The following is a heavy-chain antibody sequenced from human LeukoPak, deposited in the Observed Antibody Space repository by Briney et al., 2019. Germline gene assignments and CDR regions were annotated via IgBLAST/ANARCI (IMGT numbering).Heavy chain of an antibody. CDR1: GYTFTGYY. V-gene: IGHV1-2*02. D-gene: IGHD2-21*01. J-gene: IGHJ6*02. CDR3: ARDLVGQGRDFYGMDV. CDR2: INPNSGGT. Sequence: GASVKVSCKASGYTFTGYYMHWVRQAPGQGLEWMGWINPNSGGTNYAQKFQGRVTMTRDTSISTAYMELSRLRSDDTAVYYCARDLVGQGRDFYGMDVWGQGTTVTVSS.